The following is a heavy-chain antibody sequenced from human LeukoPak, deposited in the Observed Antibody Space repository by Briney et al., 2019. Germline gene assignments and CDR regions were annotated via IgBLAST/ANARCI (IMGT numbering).Heavy chain of an antibody. D-gene: IGHD1-26*01. V-gene: IGHV3-23*01. CDR2: ISGSGGNT. CDR1: GFAFSIYA. CDR3: AKDFPNSGSYPAAFDI. J-gene: IGHJ3*02. Sequence: GGSLRLSCAVSGFAFSIYAISWVRQAPEKGLEWVSAISGSGGNTHYADSVKGRFTISRDNSKNTLYLQMNSLRAEDTAVYYCAKDFPNSGSYPAAFDIWGQGTMVTVSS.